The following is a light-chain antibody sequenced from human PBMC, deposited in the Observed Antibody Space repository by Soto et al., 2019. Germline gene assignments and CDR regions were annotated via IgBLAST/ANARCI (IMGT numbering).Light chain of an antibody. V-gene: IGLV1-40*01. CDR2: GNS. CDR3: QSHDSSLSAYV. Sequence: QSVLTQPPSVSGAPGQRVTISCTGRSSNIGAGYDVHWYQQLPGTAPKLLIYGNSNRPSGVPDRFSGSKSGTSASLAITGLQAEDEADFYCQSHDSSLSAYVFGTGTKLTVL. CDR1: SSNIGAGYD. J-gene: IGLJ1*01.